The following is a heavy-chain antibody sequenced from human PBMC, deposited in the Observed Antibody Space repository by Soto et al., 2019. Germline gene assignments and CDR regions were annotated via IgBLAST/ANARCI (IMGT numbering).Heavy chain of an antibody. V-gene: IGHV4-34*01. CDR2: INHSGST. CDR1: GGSFSGYY. Sequence: SETLSLACAVYGGSFSGYYWSWIRQPPGKGLEWIGEINHSGSTNYNPSLKSRVTISVDTSKNQFSLKLSSVTAADTAVYYCARGFLLISAYNWFDPWGKGTLVTVPQ. CDR3: ARGFLLISAYNWFDP. J-gene: IGHJ5*02. D-gene: IGHD3-10*01.